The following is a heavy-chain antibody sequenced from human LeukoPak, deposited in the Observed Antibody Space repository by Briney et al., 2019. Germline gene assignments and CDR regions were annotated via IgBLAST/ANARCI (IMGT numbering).Heavy chain of an antibody. CDR2: ISYDGSNE. J-gene: IGHJ6*03. CDR3: AKLGKTENHYGSGRFSYYYYMDV. Sequence: GRSLRLSCAASGFTFSSYVMHWVRQAPGKGLEWVAIISYDGSNEYYADSVKGRFTISRDNSKNTLYLQMNSLRAEDTAVYYCAKLGKTENHYGSGRFSYYYYMDVWGKGTTVTISS. D-gene: IGHD3-10*01. V-gene: IGHV3-30*04. CDR1: GFTFSSYV.